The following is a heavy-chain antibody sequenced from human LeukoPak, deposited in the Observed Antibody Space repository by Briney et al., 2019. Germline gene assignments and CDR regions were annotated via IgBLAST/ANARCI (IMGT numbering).Heavy chain of an antibody. D-gene: IGHD4-17*01. CDR2: ISGSGGST. CDR3: VVGLTTVTPFDY. V-gene: IGHV3-23*01. Sequence: GGSLRLSRAASGFTFSSYAMSWVRQAPGKGLEWVSAISGSGGSTYYADSVRGRFTISRDNSKNTLYLQMNSLRAEDTAVYYCVVGLTTVTPFDYWGQGTLVTVSS. CDR1: GFTFSSYA. J-gene: IGHJ4*02.